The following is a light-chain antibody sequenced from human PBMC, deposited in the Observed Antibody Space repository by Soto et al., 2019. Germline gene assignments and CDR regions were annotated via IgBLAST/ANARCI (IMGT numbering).Light chain of an antibody. J-gene: IGKJ5*01. Sequence: IQMTQSPKPLSASVEDRVTITCRASQRISRWLAWYQQNPGKAPNLLIYDASSLQSGVPSRFSGSGSGTDFTLTISSLHPEDFATYYGQQATSFPPITFGQSARL. CDR1: QRISRW. CDR2: DAS. CDR3: QQATSFPPIT. V-gene: IGKV1-12*01.